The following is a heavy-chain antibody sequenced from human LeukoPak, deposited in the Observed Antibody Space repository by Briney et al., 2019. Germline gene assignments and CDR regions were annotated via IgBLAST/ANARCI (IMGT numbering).Heavy chain of an antibody. V-gene: IGHV1-18*01. CDR2: ISAYNGNT. J-gene: IGHJ4*02. Sequence: ASVKVSCKASGYTFTSYGISWVRQAPGQGLEWMGWISAYNGNTNYAQKLQGRVTMTTDTSTSTAYMELRSLRSDDTAVYYCARDEPSMLIHYDSSGYYHAPDYWGQGTLVTVSS. CDR1: GYTFTSYG. D-gene: IGHD3-22*01. CDR3: ARDEPSMLIHYDSSGYYHAPDY.